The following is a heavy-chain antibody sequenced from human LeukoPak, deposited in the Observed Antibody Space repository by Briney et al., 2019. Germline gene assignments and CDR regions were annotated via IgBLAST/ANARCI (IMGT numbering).Heavy chain of an antibody. CDR2: LSGSGGST. Sequence: GGSLRLSCAASGFTFSSYAMSWVRQAPGQGLEWVSALSGSGGSTYYADSVKGRFTISRDNSKNTLYLQMNSLRAEDTAVYYCAKDPPWYYDSSGSTDYWGQGTLVTVSS. V-gene: IGHV3-23*01. CDR3: AKDPPWYYDSSGSTDY. D-gene: IGHD3-22*01. CDR1: GFTFSSYA. J-gene: IGHJ4*02.